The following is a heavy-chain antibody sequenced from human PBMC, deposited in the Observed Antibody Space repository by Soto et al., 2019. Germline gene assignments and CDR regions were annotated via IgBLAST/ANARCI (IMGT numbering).Heavy chain of an antibody. Sequence: EVQLLESGGGLVQPGGSLRLSCAASGFTFSSYAMIWVRQGPGKGLEWVSSITATTGSTSYADSVKGRFTISRDNSKNKLYLQMNSLGAEETAVYYCSRFLWNGVRFDYWGQGTLVTVSS. J-gene: IGHJ4*02. D-gene: IGHD3-3*01. CDR1: GFTFSSYA. CDR2: ITATTGST. V-gene: IGHV3-23*01. CDR3: SRFLWNGVRFDY.